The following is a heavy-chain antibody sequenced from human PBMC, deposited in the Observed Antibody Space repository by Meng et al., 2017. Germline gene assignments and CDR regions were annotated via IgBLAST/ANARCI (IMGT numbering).Heavy chain of an antibody. Sequence: QGQLVQSGAEVKKPGPSVKVSCKASGYTFTGYYMHWVRQSPGQGLEWMGRINPNSGGTNYAQKFQGRVTMTRDTSISTAYMELSRLRSDDTAVYYCASSRLKWELLNYWGQGTLVTVSS. CDR1: GYTFTGYY. CDR2: INPNSGGT. V-gene: IGHV1-2*06. CDR3: ASSRLKWELLNY. D-gene: IGHD1-26*01. J-gene: IGHJ4*02.